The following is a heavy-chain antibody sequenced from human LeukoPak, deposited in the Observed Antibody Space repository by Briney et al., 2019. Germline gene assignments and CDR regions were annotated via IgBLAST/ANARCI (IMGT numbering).Heavy chain of an antibody. D-gene: IGHD6-19*01. Sequence: NTGGSLRLSCAASGFTFSDYSMNWVRQAPGRGLEWVSSISSSHGYMYYADSVKGRFTISRDNAKSSLYLQMNSLRAEDTAVYYCARFIAVAGPYYLDYWGQGTLVTVSS. CDR1: GFTFSDYS. CDR2: ISSSHGYM. CDR3: ARFIAVAGPYYLDY. J-gene: IGHJ4*02. V-gene: IGHV3-21*01.